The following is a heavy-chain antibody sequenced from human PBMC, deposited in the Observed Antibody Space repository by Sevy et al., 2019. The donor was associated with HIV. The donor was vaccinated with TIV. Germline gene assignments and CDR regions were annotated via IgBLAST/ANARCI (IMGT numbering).Heavy chain of an antibody. CDR3: VRERGYCSGTTCYAAGGMDV. CDR1: GLTFSTYK. J-gene: IGHJ6*02. Sequence: GGSLRLSCAASGLTFSTYKMNWVRQAPGKGLEWVSSISSLSNYIYYADSVKGRFTISRDNAKNSLFLQMNSLRAEDTALYYCVRERGYCSGTTCYAAGGMDVWGQGTTVTVSS. CDR2: ISSLSNYI. D-gene: IGHD2-2*01. V-gene: IGHV3-21*01.